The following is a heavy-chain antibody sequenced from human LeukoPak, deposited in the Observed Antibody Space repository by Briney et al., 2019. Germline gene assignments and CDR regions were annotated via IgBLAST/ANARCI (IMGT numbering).Heavy chain of an antibody. V-gene: IGHV4-59*01. CDR1: DGSINNYY. J-gene: IGHJ5*02. D-gene: IGHD2-2*01. Sequence: SETVSLTCTVSDGSINNYYWNWIRQPPGKGLEWIGYIYYSGSTNYNPSLRSRVTMSVDTSKNQFSLKLSSVTAADTAVYYCARSTSWTYNYFDPWGLGTQVTVSS. CDR2: IYYSGST. CDR3: ARSTSWTYNYFDP.